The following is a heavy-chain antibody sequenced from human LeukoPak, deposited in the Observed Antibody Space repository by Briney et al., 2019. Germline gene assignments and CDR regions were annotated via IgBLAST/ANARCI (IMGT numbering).Heavy chain of an antibody. Sequence: GGSLRLSCAASGFTFSSYSMNWVRQAPGKGLEWVSSISSSSSYIYYADSVKGRFTISRDNAKNSLYLQMNSQRAEDTAVYYCARVQGGRRGRLLDYWGRGTLVTVSS. V-gene: IGHV3-21*01. J-gene: IGHJ4*02. CDR1: GFTFSSYS. CDR2: ISSSSSYI. D-gene: IGHD2-21*01. CDR3: ARVQGGRRGRLLDY.